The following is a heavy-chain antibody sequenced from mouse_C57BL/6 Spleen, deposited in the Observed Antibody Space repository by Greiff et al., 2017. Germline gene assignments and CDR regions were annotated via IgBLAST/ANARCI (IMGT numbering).Heavy chain of an antibody. CDR3: AGGDYYGSSFYWYFDV. Sequence: VQLKQSGPELVKPGASVKIPCKASGYTFTDYNMDWVKQSHGKSLEWIGDINPNNGGTIYNEKFKGKATLTVDKASSTAYMELRSLTSEDTAVYYCAGGDYYGSSFYWYFDVWGTGTTVTVSS. D-gene: IGHD1-1*01. CDR2: INPNNGGT. CDR1: GYTFTDYN. V-gene: IGHV1-18*01. J-gene: IGHJ1*03.